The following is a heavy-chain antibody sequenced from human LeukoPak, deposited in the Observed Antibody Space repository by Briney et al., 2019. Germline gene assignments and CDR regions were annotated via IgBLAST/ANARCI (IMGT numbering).Heavy chain of an antibody. CDR3: ANDAHEETSPMGYFDY. J-gene: IGHJ4*02. V-gene: IGHV3-23*01. CDR2: ISGSGAGT. D-gene: IGHD3-10*01. CDR1: GFTFNSYA. Sequence: PGGSLRLSCAVSGFTFNSYAMSWVRQAPGKGLEWVSAISGSGAGTYYADSVKGRFTISRDNSKNTLYLQMNSLRAEDMAVYYCANDAHEETSPMGYFDYWGQGTLVTVSS.